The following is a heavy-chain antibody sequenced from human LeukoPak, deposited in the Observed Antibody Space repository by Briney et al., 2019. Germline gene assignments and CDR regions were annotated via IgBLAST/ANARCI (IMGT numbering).Heavy chain of an antibody. J-gene: IGHJ6*02. V-gene: IGHV1-69*13. Sequence: ASVKVSCKASGGTFSSYAISWVRQAPGQGLEWMGGIIPIFGTANYAQKFQGRVTITADESTSTAYMELSSLRSEDTAVYYCASIHIVVVPAAIREGYYYYGMDVWGQGTTVTVSS. CDR1: GGTFSSYA. CDR2: IIPIFGTA. D-gene: IGHD2-2*02. CDR3: ASIHIVVVPAAIREGYYYYGMDV.